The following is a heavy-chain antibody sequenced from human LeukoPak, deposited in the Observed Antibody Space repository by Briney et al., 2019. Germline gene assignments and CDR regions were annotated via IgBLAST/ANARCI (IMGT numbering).Heavy chain of an antibody. D-gene: IGHD3-10*01. Sequence: ASVKVSCKASGYTFTSYAMHWVRQAPGQGLEWMGWINTNTGNPTYAQGFTGRFVFSLDTSVSTAYLQISSLKAEDTAVYYCAVMVRGAKTYFDYWGQGTLVTVSS. J-gene: IGHJ4*02. CDR1: GYTFTSYA. V-gene: IGHV7-4-1*02. CDR3: AVMVRGAKTYFDY. CDR2: INTNTGNP.